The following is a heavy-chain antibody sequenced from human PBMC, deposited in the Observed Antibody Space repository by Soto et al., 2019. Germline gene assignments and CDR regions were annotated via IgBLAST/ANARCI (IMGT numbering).Heavy chain of an antibody. CDR1: GGSISSGGYY. D-gene: IGHD3-22*01. CDR2: IYYSGST. Sequence: QVQLQESGPGLVKPSQTLSLTCTVSGGSISSGGYYWSWIRQHPGKGLEWIGYIYYSGSTYYNPSLKSRVTISVDTSKNQFSLKLISVTAPDTAVYYCARDGDSSGYLGAFDIWGQGTMVTVSS. J-gene: IGHJ3*02. V-gene: IGHV4-31*03. CDR3: ARDGDSSGYLGAFDI.